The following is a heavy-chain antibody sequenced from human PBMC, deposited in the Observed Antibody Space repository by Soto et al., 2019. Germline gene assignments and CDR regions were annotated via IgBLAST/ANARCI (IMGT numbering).Heavy chain of an antibody. D-gene: IGHD3-10*01. CDR3: ARDVYGSGSYYKGIRYYYGMDV. CDR2: IISSGSSI. CDR1: GFTFSSYD. J-gene: IGHJ6*02. V-gene: IGHV3-48*03. Sequence: SLRLSCAASGFTFSSYDMNWVRQAPGKGLEWVSYIISSGSSIFYGDSVKGRFTISRDNAKNSLYLQMNSLRAEDTAVYYCARDVYGSGSYYKGIRYYYGMDVSGQGTKVTVSS.